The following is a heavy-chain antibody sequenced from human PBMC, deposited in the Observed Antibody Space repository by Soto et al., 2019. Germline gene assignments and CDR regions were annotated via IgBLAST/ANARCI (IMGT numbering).Heavy chain of an antibody. CDR3: ARDRASIAARPGRAGYYGMDV. CDR2: ISAYNGNT. Sequence: QVQLVQSGAEVKKPGASVKVSCKASGYTFTSYGISWVRQAPGQGREWMGWISAYNGNTNYAQKLQGRVTMTTDTPTSTAYMEPRSLRSDDTAVYFCARDRASIAARPGRAGYYGMDVWGQGTTVTVSS. CDR1: GYTFTSYG. J-gene: IGHJ6*02. D-gene: IGHD6-6*01. V-gene: IGHV1-18*04.